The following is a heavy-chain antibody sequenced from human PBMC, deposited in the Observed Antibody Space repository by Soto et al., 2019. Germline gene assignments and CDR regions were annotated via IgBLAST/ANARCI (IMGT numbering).Heavy chain of an antibody. D-gene: IGHD3-10*01. Sequence: GGSLRLSCATSGFTFSEYVMSWFRQAPGKRLEWVAFIRASGTTEHAASVRGRFTISRDDSKSIAYLQMNTLETADSAVYYCTLGLFPNTSSRARPRGPMDVWGQGTSVTVSS. CDR1: GFTFSEYV. CDR3: TLGLFPNTSSRARPRGPMDV. CDR2: IRASGTT. J-gene: IGHJ6*02. V-gene: IGHV3-49*03.